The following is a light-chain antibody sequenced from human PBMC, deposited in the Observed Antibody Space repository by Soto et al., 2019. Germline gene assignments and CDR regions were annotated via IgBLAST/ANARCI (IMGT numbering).Light chain of an antibody. CDR3: QQYYSIPAT. V-gene: IGKV4-1*01. CDR1: QSLLKSSENKDC. J-gene: IGKJ2*01. Sequence: DIVMTQSPASLAVSLGERATINCKSSQSLLKSSENKDCLVWYQQKAGQPPKILISRASSREAGVPDRFSASGSGTDFTLTISSLQAEDVAVYYCQQYYSIPATFGQGTKLEIK. CDR2: RAS.